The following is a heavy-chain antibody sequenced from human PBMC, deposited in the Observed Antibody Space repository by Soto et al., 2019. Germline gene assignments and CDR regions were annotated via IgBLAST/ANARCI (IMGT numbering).Heavy chain of an antibody. V-gene: IGHV4-4*02. D-gene: IGHD5-18*01. CDR2: IYHSGST. Sequence: SETLSLTCAVSGGSISSSNWWSWVRQPPGKGLEWIGEIYHSGSTYYNMSLKSRVTISVDKSNNQFSLKLTSMTAADSAVYYCARVGYTSGHYFDYWGQGTLVTVSS. J-gene: IGHJ4*02. CDR3: ARVGYTSGHYFDY. CDR1: GGSISSSNW.